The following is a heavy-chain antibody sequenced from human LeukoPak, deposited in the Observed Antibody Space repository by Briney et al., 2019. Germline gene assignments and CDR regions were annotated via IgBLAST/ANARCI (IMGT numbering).Heavy chain of an antibody. V-gene: IGHV4-30-4*01. D-gene: IGHD2-8*01. CDR1: RGSVSSGDYS. Sequence: SETLSLTCTVSRGSVSSGDYSWGWIRQPPGQGLEWIGYIYYRGSTYYSRSLKSRVNISLDTSKNHFSLNLRSVTVADTAVYFCARGYCTNGICYDAFDVWGQGTGVTVSS. CDR2: IYYRGST. CDR3: ARGYCTNGICYDAFDV. J-gene: IGHJ3*01.